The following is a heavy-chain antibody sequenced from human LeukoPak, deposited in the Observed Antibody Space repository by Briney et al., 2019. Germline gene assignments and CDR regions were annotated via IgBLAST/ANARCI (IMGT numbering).Heavy chain of an antibody. Sequence: SQTLSLTCAISVDSVSSDSSAWNWFRQSPSRGLEWLGRTYYNSKWYNDYAVYVNSGITINQDTSQNQVYLQLISVIPEETAVYYCARRRYHRLTGYFDYWGQGTPVTVSS. J-gene: IGHJ4*02. CDR1: VDSVSSDSSA. V-gene: IGHV6-1*01. CDR2: TYYNSKWYN. CDR3: ARRRYHRLTGYFDY. D-gene: IGHD3-9*01.